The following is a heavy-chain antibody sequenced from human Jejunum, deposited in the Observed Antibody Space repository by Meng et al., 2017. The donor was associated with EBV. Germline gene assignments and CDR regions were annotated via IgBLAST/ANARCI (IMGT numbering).Heavy chain of an antibody. Sequence: QVQLVQSGSELKKPXXSVEISCKASGYTFTPYSINWVRQAPGQGLEWMGWINPNTGNPTYAQGFTGRFVFSLDTSVSTAYLQITSLKAEDTAVYYCARDKGRTEFDYWGQGTLVTVSS. J-gene: IGHJ4*02. V-gene: IGHV7-4-1*02. CDR1: GYTFTPYS. CDR2: INPNTGNP. CDR3: ARDKGRTEFDY. D-gene: IGHD3-10*01.